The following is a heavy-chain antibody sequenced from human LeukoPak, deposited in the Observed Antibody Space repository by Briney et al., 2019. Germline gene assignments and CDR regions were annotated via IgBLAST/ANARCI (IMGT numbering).Heavy chain of an antibody. D-gene: IGHD3-22*01. CDR3: ATAMIVVVITTDY. CDR1: GFTFSSAW. Sequence: GGSLRLSCAASGFTFSSAWMSWVRQAPGKGLEWVSAISGSGGSTYYADSVKGRFTISRDNSKNTLYLQMNSLRAEDTAVYYCATAMIVVVITTDYWGQGTLVTVSS. V-gene: IGHV3-23*01. CDR2: ISGSGGST. J-gene: IGHJ4*02.